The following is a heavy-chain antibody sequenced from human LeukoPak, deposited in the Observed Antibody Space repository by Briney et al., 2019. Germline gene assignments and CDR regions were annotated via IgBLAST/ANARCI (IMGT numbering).Heavy chain of an antibody. Sequence: SVKVSCKASGGTFSSYAISWVRQAPGQGLEWMGGIIPIFGTANYAQKFQGRVTITADESTGTAYMELSSLRSEDTAVYYCARAPVAMVFHLPDYWGQGTLVTVSS. J-gene: IGHJ4*02. D-gene: IGHD5-18*01. CDR3: ARAPVAMVFHLPDY. V-gene: IGHV1-69*01. CDR2: IIPIFGTA. CDR1: GGTFSSYA.